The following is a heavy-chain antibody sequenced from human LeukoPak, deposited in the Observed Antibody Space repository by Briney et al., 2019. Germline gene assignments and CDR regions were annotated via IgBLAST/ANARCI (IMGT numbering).Heavy chain of an antibody. J-gene: IGHJ4*02. Sequence: ASVKVSRKASGGTFNSYIISWVRQAPGQGLEWMGRIIPMLGTPDYAQKFQGRITIIADKSTNTASMELSSLRFEDTAVYYCARPVYSSGWYPSGYWGQGTLVTVSS. V-gene: IGHV1-69*08. CDR3: ARPVYSSGWYPSGY. CDR2: IIPMLGTP. CDR1: GGTFNSYI. D-gene: IGHD6-19*01.